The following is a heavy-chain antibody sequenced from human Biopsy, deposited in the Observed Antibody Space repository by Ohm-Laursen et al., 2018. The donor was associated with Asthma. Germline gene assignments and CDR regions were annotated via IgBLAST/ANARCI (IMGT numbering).Heavy chain of an antibody. Sequence: SSVKVSCKASGDSFSNYAISWVRQAPGQGLEWMGGLIPVLGTPDHAQMFEGRVTITADESTSTAYMGLSSLSSEDTAVYYCARGYSGSDRIVYYYSGLEVWGQGTTVTV. CDR2: LIPVLGTP. J-gene: IGHJ6*02. V-gene: IGHV1-69*01. CDR3: ARGYSGSDRIVYYYSGLEV. D-gene: IGHD5-12*01. CDR1: GDSFSNYA.